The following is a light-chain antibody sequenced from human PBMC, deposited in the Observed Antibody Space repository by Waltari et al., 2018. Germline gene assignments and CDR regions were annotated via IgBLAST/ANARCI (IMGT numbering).Light chain of an antibody. J-gene: IGLJ2*01. V-gene: IGLV1-44*01. Sequence: QSVLTQPPSASGTPGQRVTISCSGGSSTLGSATVNWYQQVPGTAPRLVIYLSDQRPSGVPDRFSGSKSGTSGSLAISGLQSEDEAYYYCAAWDDGLNGVVFGGGTKLTVL. CDR3: AAWDDGLNGVV. CDR1: SSTLGSAT. CDR2: LSD.